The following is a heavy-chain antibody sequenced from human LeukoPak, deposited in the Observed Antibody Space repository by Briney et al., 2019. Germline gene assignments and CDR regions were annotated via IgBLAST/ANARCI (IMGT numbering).Heavy chain of an antibody. Sequence: ASVKVSCKASGYTFTGYYIHWVRQAPGQGLEWMGWINPNSGDTNYAQKFQGRVTMTRDTSISTAYMELSRLRSDDTAVYSCARGYCSNTGCHDWFNPWGQGTLVTVSS. CDR1: GYTFTGYY. J-gene: IGHJ5*02. V-gene: IGHV1-2*02. D-gene: IGHD2-2*01. CDR3: ARGYCSNTGCHDWFNP. CDR2: INPNSGDT.